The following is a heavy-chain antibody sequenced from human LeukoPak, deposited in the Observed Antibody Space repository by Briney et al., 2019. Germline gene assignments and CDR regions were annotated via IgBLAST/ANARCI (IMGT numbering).Heavy chain of an antibody. Sequence: GGSLRLSCAASGFTFSSYSMNWVRQAPGKGLEWVSSIISSSSYIYYADSVKGRFTISRDNAKNSLYLQMNSLRAEDTAVYYCARDPPGSSPPLDYWGQGTLVTVSS. CDR3: ARDPPGSSPPLDY. D-gene: IGHD6-6*01. CDR2: IISSSSYI. J-gene: IGHJ4*02. V-gene: IGHV3-21*01. CDR1: GFTFSSYS.